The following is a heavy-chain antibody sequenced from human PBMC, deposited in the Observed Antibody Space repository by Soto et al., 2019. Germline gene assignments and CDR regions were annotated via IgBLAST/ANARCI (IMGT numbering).Heavy chain of an antibody. V-gene: IGHV3-23*01. CDR3: AKDLRGPEAGTWYFDL. J-gene: IGHJ2*01. CDR2: SSGSGGTS. D-gene: IGHD6-19*01. CDR1: GLTFSSYA. Sequence: EVQLLESGGGLVQPGGSLRLSCAASGLTFSSYAMSWVRQAPGKGLEWVSSSSGSGGTSYYAASVKGRFTISRDNSKNTLYLQMSSLRAEDTAVYYCAKDLRGPEAGTWYFDLWGRGTLVTVSS.